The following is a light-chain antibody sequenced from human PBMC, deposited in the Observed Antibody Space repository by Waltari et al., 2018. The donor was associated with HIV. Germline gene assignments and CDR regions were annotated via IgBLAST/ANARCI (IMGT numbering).Light chain of an antibody. Sequence: QSALTQPRSVSGSPGQSVTISCTGTSSDIGDYNYVSWYQQHPGKAPKLMIYDVTKRPSGVPDRFSSSKSGNTASLTISGLQAEDEAAYYCCSFAGSYTLVFGGGTKLTVL. CDR1: SSDIGDYNY. J-gene: IGLJ3*02. V-gene: IGLV2-11*01. CDR2: DVT. CDR3: CSFAGSYTLV.